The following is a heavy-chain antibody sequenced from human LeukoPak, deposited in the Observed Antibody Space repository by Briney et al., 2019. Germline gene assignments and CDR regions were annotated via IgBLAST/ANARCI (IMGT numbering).Heavy chain of an antibody. Sequence: ASVKVSCKASGYTFTSYGISWVRQAPGQGLEWMGWINPNSGGTNYAQKFQGRVTMTRDTSISTAYMELSRLRSDDTAVYYCARDRAYDFWSGYSEYYYYGMDVWGQGTTVTVSS. CDR1: GYTFTSYG. D-gene: IGHD3-3*01. V-gene: IGHV1-2*02. CDR2: INPNSGGT. J-gene: IGHJ6*02. CDR3: ARDRAYDFWSGYSEYYYYGMDV.